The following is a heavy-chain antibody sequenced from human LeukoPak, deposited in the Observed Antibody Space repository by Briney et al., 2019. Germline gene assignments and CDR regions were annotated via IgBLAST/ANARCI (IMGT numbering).Heavy chain of an antibody. D-gene: IGHD2-2*01. V-gene: IGHV4-59*01. CDR1: GGSISSYY. J-gene: IGHJ5*02. CDR3: ARGEGYCSSTSCYSNWFDP. Sequence: SETLSLTCTVSGGSISSYYWSWIRQPPGKGREWIGYIYYSGSTNYNPSLKSGVTISVDTSKNQFSLKLSSVTSADTAVYYCARGEGYCSSTSCYSNWFDPWGQGTLVTFSS. CDR2: IYYSGST.